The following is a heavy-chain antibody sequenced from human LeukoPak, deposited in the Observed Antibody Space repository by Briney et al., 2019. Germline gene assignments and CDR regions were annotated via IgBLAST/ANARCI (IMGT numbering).Heavy chain of an antibody. J-gene: IGHJ4*02. D-gene: IGHD5-18*01. Sequence: ASVKVSCKASGYTFTGYYMHWVRQAPGQGLEWMGWINPNSGGTNYAQKFQGRVTMTRDTSITTAYMELSRLRFDDTAVYYCARPRAFSYGQMYYFDYWGQGALVTVSS. V-gene: IGHV1-2*02. CDR2: INPNSGGT. CDR3: ARPRAFSYGQMYYFDY. CDR1: GYTFTGYY.